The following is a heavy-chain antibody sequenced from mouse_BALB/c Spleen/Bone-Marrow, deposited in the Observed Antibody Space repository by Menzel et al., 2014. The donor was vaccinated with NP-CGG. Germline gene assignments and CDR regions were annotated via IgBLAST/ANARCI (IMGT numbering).Heavy chain of an antibody. V-gene: IGHV1-7*01. CDR2: INPTSGYT. CDR3: ATGYYAMDS. J-gene: IGHJ4*01. Sequence: VQLQQSGAELAKPGASVKMSCKASGYTFTSYWMHWVKQRPGQGLEWIGYINPTSGYTEYNQKFKDKATLTADKSSGTAYMQLGSLTSEDSAVYYCATGYYAMDSWGQGSSVTVSS. CDR1: GYTFTSYW.